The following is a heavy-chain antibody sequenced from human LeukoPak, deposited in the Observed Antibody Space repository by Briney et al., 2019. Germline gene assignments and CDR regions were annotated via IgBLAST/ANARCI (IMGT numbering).Heavy chain of an antibody. V-gene: IGHV4-34*01. D-gene: IGHD4/OR15-4a*01. J-gene: IGHJ4*02. CDR1: GGSFSGYY. CDR3: ARGVPAPDY. CDR2: INHSGST. Sequence: SETLSLTCAVYGGSFSGYYWSWIRQPPGKGLGWIGEINHSGSTNYNPSLKSRVTISVDTSKNQFSLKLSSVTAADTAVYYCARGVPAPDYWGQGTLVTVSS.